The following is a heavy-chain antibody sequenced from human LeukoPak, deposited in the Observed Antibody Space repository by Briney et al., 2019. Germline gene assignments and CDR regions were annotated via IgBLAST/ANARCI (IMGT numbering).Heavy chain of an antibody. J-gene: IGHJ4*02. CDR1: GFSLSTSGMC. CDR2: IDWDDDK. V-gene: IGHV2-70*11. CDR3: ARVPPGYDYSNYYDY. D-gene: IGHD4-11*01. Sequence: SGPTLVNPTQTLTLTCTFSGFSLSTSGMCVSWIRQPPGKALEWLARIDWDDDKYYSTSLKTRLTISKDTSKNQVVLTMTNMDPVDTATYYCARVPPGYDYSNYYDYWGQGTLVTVSS.